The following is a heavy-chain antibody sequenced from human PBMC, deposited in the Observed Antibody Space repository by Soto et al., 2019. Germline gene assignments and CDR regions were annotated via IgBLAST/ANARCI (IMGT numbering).Heavy chain of an antibody. CDR3: ARGLDTIFGVVIHYYYMDV. CDR2: MNPNSGNT. J-gene: IGHJ6*03. V-gene: IGHV1-8*01. D-gene: IGHD3-3*01. Sequence: ASVKVSCKASGYTFTSYDINWVRQATGQGLEWMGWMNPNSGNTGYAQKFQGRVTMTRNTSISTAYMELSSLRSEDTAVYYCARGLDTIFGVVIHYYYMDVWGKGTTVTVSS. CDR1: GYTFTSYD.